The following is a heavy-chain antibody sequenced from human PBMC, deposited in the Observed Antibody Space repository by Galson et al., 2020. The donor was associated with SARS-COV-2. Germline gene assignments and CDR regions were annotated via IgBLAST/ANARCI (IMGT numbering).Heavy chain of an antibody. D-gene: IGHD3-3*01. CDR1: GGSISSGDYY. V-gene: IGHV4-30-4*01. Sequence: SCTVPGGSISSGDYYWSWIRQPPGKGLEWIGYISYSGSTYYNPSLKSRVTISVDTSKNQFSLKLSSVTAADTAVYYCARGLEMATWYFDLWGRGTLVTVSS. CDR3: ARGLEMATWYFDL. CDR2: ISYSGST. J-gene: IGHJ2*01.